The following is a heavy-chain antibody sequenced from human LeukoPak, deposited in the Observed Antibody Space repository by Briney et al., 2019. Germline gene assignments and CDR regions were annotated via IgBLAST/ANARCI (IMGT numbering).Heavy chain of an antibody. CDR3: ARGGASYYYGSGSYPRHFDY. D-gene: IGHD3-10*01. J-gene: IGHJ4*02. Sequence: GGSLRLSCAASGFIFSSYGMHWVRQAPGKGLEWVAVISYDGSNKYYADSVKGRFTISRDNSKNTLYLQMNSLRAEDTAVYYCARGGASYYYGSGSYPRHFDYWGQGTLVTVSS. V-gene: IGHV3-30*19. CDR1: GFIFSSYG. CDR2: ISYDGSNK.